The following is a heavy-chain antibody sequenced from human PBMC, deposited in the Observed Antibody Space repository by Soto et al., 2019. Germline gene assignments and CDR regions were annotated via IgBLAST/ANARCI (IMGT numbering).Heavy chain of an antibody. Sequence: QVQLVESGGGVVQPGRSLRLSCAASGFTFSSYGMHWVRQAPGKGLEGVAVISYDGSNKYYAESVKGRFTISRDNSKNTLYLQMNSMRAEDTAVYDCAKPRADITIFGGVIPNYYYYYGMDVWGQGTTVTVSS. D-gene: IGHD3-3*01. CDR2: ISYDGSNK. V-gene: IGHV3-30*18. J-gene: IGHJ6*02. CDR3: AKPRADITIFGGVIPNYYYYYGMDV. CDR1: GFTFSSYG.